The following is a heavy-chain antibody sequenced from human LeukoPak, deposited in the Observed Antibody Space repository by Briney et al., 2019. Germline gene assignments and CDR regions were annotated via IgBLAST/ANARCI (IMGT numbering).Heavy chain of an antibody. CDR1: GYTFTSYD. D-gene: IGHD3-3*01. Sequence: ASVKVSCKASGYTFTSYDINWVRQTTGQGLEWMGWMNPNSGNTGYAQKFQGWVTMTRDTSISTAYMELSRLRSDDTAVYYCARGYYDFWSGYYSGFSWFDPWGQGTLVTASS. V-gene: IGHV1-8*01. J-gene: IGHJ5*02. CDR2: MNPNSGNT. CDR3: ARGYYDFWSGYYSGFSWFDP.